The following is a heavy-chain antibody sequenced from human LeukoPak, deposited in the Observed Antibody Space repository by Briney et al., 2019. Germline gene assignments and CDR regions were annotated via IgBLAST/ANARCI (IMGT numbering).Heavy chain of an antibody. Sequence: PGGSLRLSCAASGFTFSSSGMHWVRQAPGKGLEWVALISSTGSNNFYADSVKGRFTISRDNSKSTWYLQMSSLRVEDTAIYYCAKDRGSYLNWFDPWGQGTLVTVSS. CDR3: AKDRGSYLNWFDP. D-gene: IGHD1-26*01. CDR2: ISSTGSNN. J-gene: IGHJ5*02. CDR1: GFTFSSSG. V-gene: IGHV3-30*18.